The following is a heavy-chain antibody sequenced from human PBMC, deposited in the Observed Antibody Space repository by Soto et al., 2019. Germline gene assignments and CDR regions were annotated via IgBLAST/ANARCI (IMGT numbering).Heavy chain of an antibody. Sequence: GGSLRLSCAASGFTFSSYAMSWVRQAPGKGLEWVAAISGSGSNTYYADSVKGRFTISRDNSKNTLYLQMNSLRAEDTAVYYCARDTDPTTVVTSHYYYGMDVWGQGTTVTVSS. J-gene: IGHJ6*02. CDR2: ISGSGSNT. D-gene: IGHD4-17*01. V-gene: IGHV3-23*01. CDR3: ARDTDPTTVVTSHYYYGMDV. CDR1: GFTFSSYA.